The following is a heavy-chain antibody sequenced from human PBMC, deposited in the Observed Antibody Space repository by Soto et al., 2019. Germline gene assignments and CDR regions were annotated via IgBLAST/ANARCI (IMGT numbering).Heavy chain of an antibody. D-gene: IGHD6-13*01. V-gene: IGHV3-30*18. J-gene: IGHJ6*02. CDR1: GFTFRSYG. CDR2: ISNDGSNK. Sequence: QVQLVESGGGVVQPGRSLRLSCAASGFTFRSYGMHWVRQAPGKGLEWVAVISNDGSNKYYADSVKGRFTISRDTSKNTLYLQMNSLRAEDTAVYYCEKDYSTWCMDVWGQGTTVTVSS. CDR3: EKDYSTWCMDV.